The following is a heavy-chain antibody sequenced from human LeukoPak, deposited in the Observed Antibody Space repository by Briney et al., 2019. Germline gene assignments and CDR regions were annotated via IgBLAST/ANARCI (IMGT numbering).Heavy chain of an antibody. D-gene: IGHD3-10*01. J-gene: IGHJ4*02. CDR1: GGSISSYY. CDR3: ARQGSGTGSYYKN. V-gene: IGHV4-59*04. Sequence: SETLSLTCTVSGGSISSYYWSWIRQPPGKGLEWIGYIYYSGSTYYNPSLKSRVTISVDTSKNQFSLKLSSVTAADTAVYYCARQGSGTGSYYKNWGQGTLVTVSS. CDR2: IYYSGST.